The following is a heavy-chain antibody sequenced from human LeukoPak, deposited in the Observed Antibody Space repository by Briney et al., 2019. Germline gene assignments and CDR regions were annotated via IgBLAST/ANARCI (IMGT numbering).Heavy chain of an antibody. J-gene: IGHJ4*02. CDR2: INHSGST. Sequence: PSETLSLTCAVYGGSFSGYYWSWIRQPPGKGLEWIGEINHSGSTNYNPSLKSRVTISVDTSKNQFSLKLSSVTAADTAVYYCAREGVVGAYGHFDYWGQGTLVTVSS. D-gene: IGHD2-15*01. V-gene: IGHV4-34*01. CDR1: GGSFSGYY. CDR3: AREGVVGAYGHFDY.